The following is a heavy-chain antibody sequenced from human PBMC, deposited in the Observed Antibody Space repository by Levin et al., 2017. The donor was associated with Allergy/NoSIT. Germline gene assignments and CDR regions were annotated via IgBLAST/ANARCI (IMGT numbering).Heavy chain of an antibody. Sequence: SETLSLTCDISGASVSSNSVAWNWIRQSPSRGFEWLGRTYFRSKWYNDYAVSVKSRIAINPDTSKNRFSLQLNSVTPEDTAVYYCARGLDSSGWYNDWFDPWGQGTLVTVSS. CDR1: GASVSSNSVA. D-gene: IGHD6-19*01. J-gene: IGHJ5*02. V-gene: IGHV6-1*01. CDR2: TYFRSKWYN. CDR3: ARGLDSSGWYNDWFDP.